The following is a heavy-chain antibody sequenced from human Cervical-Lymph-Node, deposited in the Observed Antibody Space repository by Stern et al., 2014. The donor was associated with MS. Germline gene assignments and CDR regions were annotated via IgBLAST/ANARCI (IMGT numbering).Heavy chain of an antibody. J-gene: IGHJ4*02. Sequence: VQLVESGGGVVRPGTSLRLSCVGSGFNFSNSGISWVRQAPGKGLEWVATISYDGSRNYYADSVKGRFTISRDNSKNTLYLQLNNVTSDDAAVYFCSKQGLWGQGTLVTVSS. CDR2: ISYDGSRN. CDR3: SKQGL. CDR1: GFNFSNSG. V-gene: IGHV3-30*18.